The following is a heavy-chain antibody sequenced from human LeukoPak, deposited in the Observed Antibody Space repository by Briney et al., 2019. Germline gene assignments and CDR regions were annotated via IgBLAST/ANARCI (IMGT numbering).Heavy chain of an antibody. CDR1: GFTFSSYS. Sequence: GGSLRLSRAASGFTFSSYSMNWVRQAPGKGLEWVSYISSSSSTIYYADSVKGRFTISRDNAKSSLYLQMNSLRAEDTAVYYCARNPHVGTAMAGSFDYWGQGTLVTVSS. J-gene: IGHJ4*02. D-gene: IGHD5-18*01. V-gene: IGHV3-48*04. CDR2: ISSSSSTI. CDR3: ARNPHVGTAMAGSFDY.